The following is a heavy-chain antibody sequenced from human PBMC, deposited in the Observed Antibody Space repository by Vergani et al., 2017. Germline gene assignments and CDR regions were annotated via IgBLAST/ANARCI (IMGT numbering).Heavy chain of an antibody. V-gene: IGHV3-23*01. CDR2: ISGSGGST. J-gene: IGHJ6*03. CDR1: GFTFSSYA. D-gene: IGHD2-8*01. Sequence: EVQRLESGGGVVQPGGSLRLSCAASGFTFSSYAMSWVRKAPGKGLEWVSAISGSGGSTYYADSVKGRFTISRDNSKNTLYLQMNSLRAEDTAVYYCAKISEVMDYYYYYYMDVWGKGTTVTVSS. CDR3: AKISEVMDYYYYYYMDV.